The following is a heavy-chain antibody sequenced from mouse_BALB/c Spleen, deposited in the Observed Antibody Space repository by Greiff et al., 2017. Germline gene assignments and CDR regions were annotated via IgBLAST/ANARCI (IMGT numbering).Heavy chain of an antibody. V-gene: IGHV5-4*02. Sequence: EVNVVESGGGLVKPGGSLKLSCAASGFTFSDYYMYWVRQTPEKRLEWVATISDGGSYTYYPDSVKGRFTISRDNAKNNLYLQMSSLKSEDTAMYYCARALYGRLDYWGQGTTLTVSS. J-gene: IGHJ2*01. D-gene: IGHD2-1*01. CDR1: GFTFSDYY. CDR3: ARALYGRLDY. CDR2: ISDGGSYT.